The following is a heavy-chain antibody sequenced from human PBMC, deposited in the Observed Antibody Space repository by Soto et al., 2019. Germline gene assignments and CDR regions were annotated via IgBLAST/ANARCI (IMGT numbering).Heavy chain of an antibody. CDR1: GYTFTSYG. Sequence: QVQLVQSGAEVKKPGASVKVSCKASGYTFTSYGISWVRQAPGQGLEWMGWISAYNGNTKYAQKLQGRVTMTTDTSTSTAYIEVRSRRSDDTAVYYCARDLAVGLVDYWGQGTLVTVSS. CDR3: ARDLAVGLVDY. V-gene: IGHV1-18*01. CDR2: ISAYNGNT. J-gene: IGHJ4*02. D-gene: IGHD6-19*01.